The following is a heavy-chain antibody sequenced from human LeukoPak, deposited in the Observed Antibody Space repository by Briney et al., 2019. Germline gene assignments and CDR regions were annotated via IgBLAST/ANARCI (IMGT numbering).Heavy chain of an antibody. CDR3: ARGITMVREGEYYFDS. J-gene: IGHJ4*02. D-gene: IGHD3-10*01. CDR1: GFIFSSYS. Sequence: GGSLRLSCAASGFIFSSYSMNWVRQTPGKGLEWVSSISSSSAYIFHADSVKGRFTISRDNAKNSLYLQMNSLRAEDTAVYYCARGITMVREGEYYFDSWGQGTLVTVSS. CDR2: ISSSSAYI. V-gene: IGHV3-21*01.